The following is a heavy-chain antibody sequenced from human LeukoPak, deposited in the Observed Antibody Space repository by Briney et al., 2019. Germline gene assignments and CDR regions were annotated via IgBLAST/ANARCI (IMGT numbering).Heavy chain of an antibody. CDR3: TTGVTKARNY. D-gene: IGHD4-17*01. CDR2: IKSKTDGGTT. V-gene: IGHV3-15*01. CDR1: GFTFSSYG. J-gene: IGHJ4*02. Sequence: SGGSLRLSCAASGFTFSSYGMSWVRQAPGKGLEWVGRIKSKTDGGTTDYAAPVKGRFTISRDDSKNTLYLQMNSLKTEDTAVYYCTTGVTKARNYWGQGTLVTVSS.